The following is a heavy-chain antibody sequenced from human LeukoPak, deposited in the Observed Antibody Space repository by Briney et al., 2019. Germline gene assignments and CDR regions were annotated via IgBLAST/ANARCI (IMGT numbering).Heavy chain of an antibody. Sequence: PSETLSLTCTVSGYSISSGYYWGWIRQPPGKGLEWIGSIYHSGSTYYNPSLKSRVTILVDTSKNQFSLKLSSVTAADTAVYYCARGASYYDSSGYQDYFDSWGQGTLVTVSS. D-gene: IGHD3-22*01. CDR2: IYHSGST. J-gene: IGHJ4*02. V-gene: IGHV4-38-2*02. CDR3: ARGASYYDSSGYQDYFDS. CDR1: GYSISSGYY.